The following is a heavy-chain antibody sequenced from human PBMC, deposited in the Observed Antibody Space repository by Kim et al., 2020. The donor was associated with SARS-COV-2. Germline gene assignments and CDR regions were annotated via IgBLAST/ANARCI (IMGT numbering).Heavy chain of an antibody. J-gene: IGHJ4*02. D-gene: IGHD1-26*01. Sequence: DSVKGRFTISRDNAKNSLYLQMNSLRAEDTAVYYCARGPDSGSYLWYFDYWGQGTLVTVSS. CDR3: ARGPDSGSYLWYFDY. V-gene: IGHV3-21*01.